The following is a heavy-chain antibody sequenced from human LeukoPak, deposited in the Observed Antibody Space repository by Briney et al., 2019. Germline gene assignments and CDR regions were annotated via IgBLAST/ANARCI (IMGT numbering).Heavy chain of an antibody. CDR3: ARVDYYYYYMDV. CDR1: GGSISSSNW. Sequence: PSETLTLTCAVSGGSISSSNWWSWVRQPPGKGLEWIGEIYHSGSTNYNPSLKSRVTISVDTSKNQFSLKLSSVTAADTAVYYRARVDYYYYYMDVWGKGTTVTVSS. CDR2: IYHSGST. J-gene: IGHJ6*03. V-gene: IGHV4-4*02.